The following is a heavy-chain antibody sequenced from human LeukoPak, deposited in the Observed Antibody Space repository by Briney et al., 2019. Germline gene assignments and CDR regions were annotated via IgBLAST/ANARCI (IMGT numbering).Heavy chain of an antibody. J-gene: IGHJ4*02. CDR3: ARHGAPAYGAYSGDFDY. Sequence: GSLRLSCAASGFTFSSYAMSWVRQPPGKGLEWIGSFYYSGSTFNNPSLQSRVTVSVDTSRNQFSLKLTSVTAADTAVYYCARHGAPAYGAYSGDFDYWGQGTLVTVSS. D-gene: IGHD4-23*01. CDR1: GFTFSSYA. CDR2: FYYSGST. V-gene: IGHV4-39*01.